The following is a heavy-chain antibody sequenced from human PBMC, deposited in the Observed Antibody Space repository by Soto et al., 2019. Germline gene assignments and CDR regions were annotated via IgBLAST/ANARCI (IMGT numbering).Heavy chain of an antibody. J-gene: IGHJ5*01. CDR3: GRRGSASWRSWLES. CDR2: IYYDGST. CDR1: GGSITSTLDY. D-gene: IGHD2-2*01. V-gene: IGHV4-39*01. Sequence: SESLSLPCSVSGGSITSTLDYWGWIRQSPGKGLEWIGNIYYDGSTFYNPSLKSRDTLSVDTSKRQFSLRVSAVTAADTAVYCCGRRGSASWRSWLESWGHGTLVAVSS.